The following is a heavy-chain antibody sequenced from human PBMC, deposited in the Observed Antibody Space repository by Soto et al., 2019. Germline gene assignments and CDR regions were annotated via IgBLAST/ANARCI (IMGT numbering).Heavy chain of an antibody. Sequence: QVQLVQSGAEVKKPGASVKVSCNPSGYAFTSYTMHWVRQAPGQGLEWMGWINADNGDSKYSQKFQGGVTITRDTSASIAYMELSSLRSEDTAVYYCARDTGSGLRVEPGIFEYWGQGTLVTVSS. CDR2: INADNGDS. CDR1: GYAFTSYT. D-gene: IGHD1-26*01. CDR3: ARDTGSGLRVEPGIFEY. J-gene: IGHJ4*02. V-gene: IGHV1-3*01.